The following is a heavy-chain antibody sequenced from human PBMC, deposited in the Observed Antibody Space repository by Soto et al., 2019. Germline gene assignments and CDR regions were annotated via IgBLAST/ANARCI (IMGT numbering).Heavy chain of an antibody. V-gene: IGHV4-30-4*01. CDR1: GGSITSDYSC. D-gene: IGHD7-27*01. J-gene: IGHJ4*02. Sequence: SETLSLTCTGSGGSITSDYSCWSWIRQPPGEGLEWIGHIFDSGTTYTNPSLRSQVAISLDTSKNHFSLTLSSVTAADTAVYYCARGPSGDKLHYWGQGALVTVSS. CDR2: IFDSGTT. CDR3: ARGPSGDKLHY.